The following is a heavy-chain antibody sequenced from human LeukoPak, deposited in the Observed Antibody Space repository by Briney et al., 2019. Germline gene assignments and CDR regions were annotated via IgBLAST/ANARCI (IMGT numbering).Heavy chain of an antibody. CDR3: AKSGQYYDILTGYRYYFDY. D-gene: IGHD3-9*01. V-gene: IGHV3-23*01. CDR2: ISGSGGST. CDR1: GFTFSSYA. Sequence: PGGSLRLSCAASGFTFSSYAMSWVRQAPGKGLEWVSAISGSGGSTYYADSVKGRFTISRDNSKNTLYLQMNSLRAEDTAVYCCAKSGQYYDILTGYRYYFDYWGQGTLVTVSS. J-gene: IGHJ4*02.